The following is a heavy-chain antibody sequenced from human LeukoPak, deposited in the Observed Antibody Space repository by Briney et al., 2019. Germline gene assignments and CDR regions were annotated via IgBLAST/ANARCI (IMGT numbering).Heavy chain of an antibody. D-gene: IGHD3-10*01. J-gene: IGHJ3*02. Sequence: GGSLRLSCAASGFTFSNYNMNWVRQAPGKGLEWVSSISSSSSYIYYADSVKGRFTISRDNAKNSLYLQMNSLRAEDTAVYYCARDRSGARVDAFDIWGQGTMVTVSS. CDR2: ISSSSSYI. CDR3: ARDRSGARVDAFDI. V-gene: IGHV3-21*01. CDR1: GFTFSNYN.